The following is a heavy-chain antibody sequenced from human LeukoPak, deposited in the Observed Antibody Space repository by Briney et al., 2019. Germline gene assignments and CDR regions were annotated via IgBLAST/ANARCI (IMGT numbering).Heavy chain of an antibody. V-gene: IGHV3-30*18. CDR2: ISYDGSNK. CDR1: GFTFSSYG. J-gene: IGHJ3*02. D-gene: IGHD3-3*01. CDR3: AKPGYYDFWSGEPGNDAFDI. Sequence: GRSLRLSCAASGFTFSSYGMHWVRQAPGKGLEWVAVISYDGSNKYYADSVKGRFTIPRDNSKNTLYLQMNSLRAEDTAVYYCAKPGYYDFWSGEPGNDAFDIWGQGTMVTVSS.